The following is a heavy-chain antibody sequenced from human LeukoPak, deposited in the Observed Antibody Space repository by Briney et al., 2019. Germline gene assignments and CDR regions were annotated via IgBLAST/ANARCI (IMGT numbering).Heavy chain of an antibody. J-gene: IGHJ4*02. CDR3: ARRFFYDDYDTYYFDY. D-gene: IGHD4-17*01. V-gene: IGHV4-39*01. CDR1: DGSISSPDRY. CDR2: IYYTGST. Sequence: SETLSLTCTVSDGSISSPDRYWGWIRQPPGKGLEWIGIIYYTGSTYYNLSLKSRVIISVDTSKSQFSLKVKSMTAADTAVYYCARRFFYDDYDTYYFDYWGQGILVTVSS.